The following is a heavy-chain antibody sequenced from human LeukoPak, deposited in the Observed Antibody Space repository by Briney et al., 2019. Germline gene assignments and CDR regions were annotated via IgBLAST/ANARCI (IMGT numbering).Heavy chain of an antibody. J-gene: IGHJ6*02. D-gene: IGHD4-17*01. CDR1: GFTFNDYY. V-gene: IGHV3-11*01. CDR2: ISNGGTTI. Sequence: GGSLRVSCAASGFTFNDYYMSWIRQAPGKGLEWISHISNGGTTIYYADSVKGRLTISRDNAEDSLYLQMNSLRAEDTAVYYCARVGEGLDVWGQGTTVTVSS. CDR3: ARVGEGLDV.